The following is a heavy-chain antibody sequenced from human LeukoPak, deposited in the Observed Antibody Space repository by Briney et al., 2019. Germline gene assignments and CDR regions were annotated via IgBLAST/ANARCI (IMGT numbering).Heavy chain of an antibody. V-gene: IGHV1-2*02. CDR1: GYTFTGNY. Sequence: ASVKVSFKASGYTFTGNYMHWVRQAPGQGREWMGWINPNSGGTNYAQKFQGRVTMTRDTSISTAYMELSRLRSDDTAVYYCARSSRYDIWTGYPYWGQGTLVTVSP. CDR2: INPNSGGT. D-gene: IGHD3-9*01. CDR3: ARSSRYDIWTGYPY. J-gene: IGHJ4*02.